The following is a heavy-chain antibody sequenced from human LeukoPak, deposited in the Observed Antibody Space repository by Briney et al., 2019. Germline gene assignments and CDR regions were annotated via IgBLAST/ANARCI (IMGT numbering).Heavy chain of an antibody. CDR3: ARAYCSSTSRYVSWFDP. D-gene: IGHD2-2*01. CDR2: MNPNSGNT. V-gene: IGHV1-8*01. J-gene: IGHJ5*02. Sequence: ASVKVSCKASGYAFTSYDINWVRQATGQGLEWMGWMNPNSGNTGYAQKFQGRVTMTRNISISTAYMELSSLRSEDTAVYYCARAYCSSTSRYVSWFDPWGQGTLVTVSS. CDR1: GYAFTSYD.